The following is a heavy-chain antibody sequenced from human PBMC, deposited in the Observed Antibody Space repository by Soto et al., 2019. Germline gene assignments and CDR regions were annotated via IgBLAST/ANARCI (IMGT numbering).Heavy chain of an antibody. CDR2: INPNSGGT. Sequence: ASVKVSCKASGYTFTGYYMHWVRQAPGQGLEWMGWINPNSGGTNYAQKFQGWVTMTRDMSISTAYMELSRLRSDDTAVYYCARVLFGSSWYFDYWGQGTLVTVSS. CDR3: ARVLFGSSWYFDY. V-gene: IGHV1-2*04. CDR1: GYTFTGYY. D-gene: IGHD6-13*01. J-gene: IGHJ4*02.